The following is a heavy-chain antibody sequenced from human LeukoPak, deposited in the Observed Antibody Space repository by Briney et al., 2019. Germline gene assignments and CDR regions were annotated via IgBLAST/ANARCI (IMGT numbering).Heavy chain of an antibody. CDR1: GFTFNSAW. Sequence: GGSLRLSCAASGFTFNSAWVNWVRQAPGKGLEWVGRIKNRPDGGTTEYAAPVSGRFTISRDNSKTTVYLQMDSLKIEDTAMYYCTTPIMGTTHWGGFEIWGQGTMVTVSS. CDR3: TTPIMGTTHWGGFEI. CDR2: IKNRPDGGTT. J-gene: IGHJ3*02. V-gene: IGHV3-15*07. D-gene: IGHD1-26*01.